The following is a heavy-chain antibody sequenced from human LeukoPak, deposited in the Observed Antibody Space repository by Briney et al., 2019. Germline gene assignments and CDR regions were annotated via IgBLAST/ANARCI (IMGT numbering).Heavy chain of an antibody. CDR1: GFTFSRYS. Sequence: SGGSLRLSCAASGFTFSRYSMNWVRQAPGKGLEWVSSISSSSSYIYYADSVKGRFTISRDNAKNSLHLQMNSLRAEDTAVYYCAREKGNVIMLYDPTGPYDYWGQGTLVTVSS. J-gene: IGHJ4*02. D-gene: IGHD2-8*01. CDR2: ISSSSSYI. CDR3: AREKGNVIMLYDPTGPYDY. V-gene: IGHV3-21*01.